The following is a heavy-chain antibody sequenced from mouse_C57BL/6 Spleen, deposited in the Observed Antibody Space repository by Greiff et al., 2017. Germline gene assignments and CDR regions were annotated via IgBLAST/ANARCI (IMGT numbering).Heavy chain of an antibody. Sequence: EVQLQQSGPELVKPGASVKISCKASGYTFTDYYMNWVKQSHGKSLEWIGDINPNNGGTSYNQKFKDKATLTVAKSSSTAYMELRRLTSEDSAVYYCARYGDSGYTPCAYWGQGTLVTVSA. CDR1: GYTFTDYY. D-gene: IGHD3-2*02. CDR2: INPNNGGT. CDR3: ARYGDSGYTPCAY. J-gene: IGHJ3*01. V-gene: IGHV1-26*01.